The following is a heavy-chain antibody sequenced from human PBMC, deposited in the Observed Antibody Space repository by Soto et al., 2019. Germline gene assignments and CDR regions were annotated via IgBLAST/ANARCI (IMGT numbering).Heavy chain of an antibody. J-gene: IGHJ4*02. CDR3: ARGKSSSSSLDY. Sequence: ASVKVSCKASGYTFTGYYMHWVRQAPGQGLEWMGWINPNSGGTNYAQKFQGWVTMTRDTSISTAYMELSRLRSDDTAVYYCARGKSSSSSLDYWGQGTLVTVSS. V-gene: IGHV1-2*04. CDR1: GYTFTGYY. D-gene: IGHD6-6*01. CDR2: INPNSGGT.